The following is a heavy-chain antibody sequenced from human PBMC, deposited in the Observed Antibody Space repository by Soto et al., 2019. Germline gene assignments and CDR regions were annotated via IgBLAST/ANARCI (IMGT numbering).Heavy chain of an antibody. Sequence: SETLSLTCAVYGGSFSGYYWSWIRQPPGKGLEWIGEINHSGSTNYNPSLKSRVTISVDTSKNQFSLKLSSVAAADTAVYYCARGRIDIVVVVAAIGGDYYGMDVWGQGTTVTVSS. CDR3: ARGRIDIVVVVAAIGGDYYGMDV. CDR1: GGSFSGYY. D-gene: IGHD2-15*01. V-gene: IGHV4-34*01. J-gene: IGHJ6*02. CDR2: INHSGST.